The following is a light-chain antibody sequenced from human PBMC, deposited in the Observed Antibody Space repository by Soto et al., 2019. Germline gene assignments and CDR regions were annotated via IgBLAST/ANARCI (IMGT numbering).Light chain of an antibody. V-gene: IGKV1-5*01. Sequence: DIQMTQSPSTLSASVGDRVTITCRASQNISVWLAWYQQRPGKAPKFLIYDASSLETGVPSRFSGSGSGTEFTLPIRGLQPEEFGTFYWQKQDCFSPMFGQGTKLQIK. CDR1: QNISVW. CDR2: DAS. J-gene: IGKJ2*01. CDR3: QKQDCFSPM.